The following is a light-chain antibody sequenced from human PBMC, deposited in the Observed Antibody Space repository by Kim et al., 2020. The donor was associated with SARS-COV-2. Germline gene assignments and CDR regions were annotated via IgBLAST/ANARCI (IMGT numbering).Light chain of an antibody. CDR2: GKN. CDR3: NSRDSSGNHYV. CDR1: SLRRYY. J-gene: IGLJ1*01. Sequence: LGQTVRITCQGDSLRRYYASWYQQKPGQAPLLVIYGKNNRPSGIPDRFSGSSSGNTASLTIAGAQAEDEADYYCNSRDSSGNHYVFGTGTKVTVL. V-gene: IGLV3-19*01.